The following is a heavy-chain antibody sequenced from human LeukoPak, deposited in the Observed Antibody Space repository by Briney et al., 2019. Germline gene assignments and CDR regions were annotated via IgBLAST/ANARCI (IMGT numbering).Heavy chain of an antibody. V-gene: IGHV1-8*01. J-gene: IGHJ6*01. CDR2: MNPNCGNT. CDR3: ARVIVVVVAATPLNYYYGMDV. D-gene: IGHD2-15*01. Sequence: RASVKVSCRASGYTFTSYDINWVRQATGQGLEWMGYMNPNCGNTGYAQKFQGRATMTGNTPISTDYMELSSLRSEDTAVYYCARVIVVVVAATPLNYYYGMDVGGQGPTDTVSS. CDR1: GYTFTSYD.